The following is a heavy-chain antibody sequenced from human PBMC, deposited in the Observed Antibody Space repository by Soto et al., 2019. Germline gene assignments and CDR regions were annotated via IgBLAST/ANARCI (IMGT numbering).Heavy chain of an antibody. CDR3: ARVGGYDPPAFDY. D-gene: IGHD5-12*01. V-gene: IGHV1-69*02. CDR2: IIPILGIA. J-gene: IGHJ4*02. Sequence: ASVKVSCKASGGTFSSYTISWVRQAPGQGLEWMGRIIPILGIANYAQKFQGRVTITADKSTSTAYMELSSLRSEDTAVYYCARVGGYDPPAFDYWGQGTLVTVSS. CDR1: GGTFSSYT.